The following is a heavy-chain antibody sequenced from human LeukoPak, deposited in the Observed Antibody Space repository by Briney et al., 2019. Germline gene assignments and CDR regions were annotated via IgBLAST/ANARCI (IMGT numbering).Heavy chain of an antibody. D-gene: IGHD5-18*01. J-gene: IGHJ4*02. CDR3: ARPAYSYPLAFGFFDY. CDR1: GGSISSSSYY. V-gene: IGHV4-39*01. CDR2: VSFSGST. Sequence: PSETLSLTCTVSGGSISSSSYYWGWIRQPPGKGLEWIGSVSFSGSTSYSPSLKSRITISVDTSKNEFSLKLGSVTAADTAVYYCARPAYSYPLAFGFFDYWGQGALVTVSS.